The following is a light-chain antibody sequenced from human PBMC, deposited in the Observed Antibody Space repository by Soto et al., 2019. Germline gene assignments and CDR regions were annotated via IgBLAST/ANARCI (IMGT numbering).Light chain of an antibody. J-gene: IGLJ1*01. CDR2: SNN. Sequence: QSVLAQPPSASGTPGQRVTISCSGSSSNIGSNYVYWYQQLPGTAPKLLIYSNNQRPSGVPDRFSGSKSGTSASLAISGLRSEAEDEYYCAAWDDSLSGPDVFGPGTTVTV. CDR3: AAWDDSLSGPDV. V-gene: IGLV1-47*02. CDR1: SSNIGSNY.